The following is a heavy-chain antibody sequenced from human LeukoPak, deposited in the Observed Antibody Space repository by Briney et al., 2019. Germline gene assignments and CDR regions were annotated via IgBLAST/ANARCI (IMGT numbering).Heavy chain of an antibody. CDR2: INNDGSST. V-gene: IGHV3-74*01. CDR1: GFTFSSYW. J-gene: IGHJ4*02. Sequence: GGSLKLSCAASGFTFSSYWMHWVRQAPGKGLVWVSRINNDGSSTTYADSVKGRFTISRDNAKNTLYLQMNNLRAEDTAIYYCAKTGLYSSSSRGYFDYWGQGTLVTVSS. CDR3: AKTGLYSSSSRGYFDY. D-gene: IGHD6-6*01.